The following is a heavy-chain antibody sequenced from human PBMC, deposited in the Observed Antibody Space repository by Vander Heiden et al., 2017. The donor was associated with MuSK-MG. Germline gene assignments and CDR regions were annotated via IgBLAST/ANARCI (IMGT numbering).Heavy chain of an antibody. CDR1: GGSSSSSSYY. J-gene: IGHJ4*02. CDR2: IYYSGRT. V-gene: IGHV4-39*02. D-gene: IGHD6-6*01. Sequence: HLPLQESGPGLVKPSETLSRTSTVPGGSSSSSSYYWRRIRQPPGKGLEWIGSIYYSGRTYDNPSCKSRVTISVDTSMNHFSLKLRPITDEDTAVYCGARRCPSSQPLFHYRGQGPLVTVSS. CDR3: ARRCPSSQPLFHY.